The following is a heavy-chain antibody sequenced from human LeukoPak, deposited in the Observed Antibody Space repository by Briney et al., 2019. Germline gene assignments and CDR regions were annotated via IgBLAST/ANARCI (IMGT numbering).Heavy chain of an antibody. CDR1: GDSVTSSY. D-gene: IGHD6-6*01. CDR2: VSSDGTT. Sequence: SETLSLTCSVSGDSVTSSYWNWIRQPPGKGLEWIGYVSSDGTTSYTPSLRSRLIMSVDTAKNDISLILTSVTAADTAIYYCARERWSSSSGGFDDWGQGTLVTVSS. V-gene: IGHV4-4*08. J-gene: IGHJ4*02. CDR3: ARERWSSSSGGFDD.